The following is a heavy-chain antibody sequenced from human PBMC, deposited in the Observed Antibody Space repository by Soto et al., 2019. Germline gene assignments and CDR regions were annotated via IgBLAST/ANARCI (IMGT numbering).Heavy chain of an antibody. J-gene: IGHJ4*02. CDR1: GGSFRCYF. Sequence: PSETLFLTCAVSGGSFRCYFWSWIRQSPAKGLEWIGEINDSGNTYYNPSFKSRLTISVDTSTSQISLRLTSVTAADSTVYYCQGGDFWGQGTRVTVSS. D-gene: IGHD3-16*01. CDR2: INDSGNT. V-gene: IGHV4-34*01. CDR3: QGGDF.